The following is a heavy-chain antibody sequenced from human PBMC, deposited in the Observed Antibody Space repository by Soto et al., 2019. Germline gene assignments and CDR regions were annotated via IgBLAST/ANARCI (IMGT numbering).Heavy chain of an antibody. CDR3: ARSHM. Sequence: GGSLRLSCAASGFTFSDYWMSWVRQAPGKGLEWVASIKQDGSEKYYVDSVKGRFTVSRDNPKNSLYLQMNSLGAEDTALYYCARSHMWGQGTMVTVSS. V-gene: IGHV3-7*01. J-gene: IGHJ3*02. CDR2: IKQDGSEK. CDR1: GFTFSDYW.